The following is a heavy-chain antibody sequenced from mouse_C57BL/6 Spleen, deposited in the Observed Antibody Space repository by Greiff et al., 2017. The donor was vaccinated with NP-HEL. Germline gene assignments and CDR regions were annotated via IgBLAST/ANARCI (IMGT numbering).Heavy chain of an antibody. V-gene: IGHV1-80*01. Sequence: VQLQQSGAELVKPGASVKISCKASGYAFSSYWMNGVKQRPGKGLEWIGQIYPGDGDTNYNGKFKGKATLTADKSSSTAYMQLSSLTSEDSAVYFCARRRGEYFDYWGQGTTLTVSS. CDR2: IYPGDGDT. CDR1: GYAFSSYW. J-gene: IGHJ2*01. CDR3: ARRRGEYFDY.